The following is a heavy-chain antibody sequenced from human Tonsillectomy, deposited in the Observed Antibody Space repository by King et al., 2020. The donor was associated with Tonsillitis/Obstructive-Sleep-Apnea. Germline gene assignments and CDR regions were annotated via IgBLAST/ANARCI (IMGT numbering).Heavy chain of an antibody. CDR1: GYTFTSYD. V-gene: IGHV1-8*01. J-gene: IGHJ6*03. D-gene: IGHD4-11*01. CDR2: MNPNSGNT. CDR3: ARAPSAQRTTVSSGWLDNCMDV. Sequence: QLVQSGAEVKKPGASVKVSCKASGYTFTSYDINWVRQATGQGLEWMGWMNPNSGNTGYAQKFQGRVTMTRNTSISTAYMELSSLRSEDTAVYYCARAPSAQRTTVSSGWLDNCMDVWGKGTTVTVSS.